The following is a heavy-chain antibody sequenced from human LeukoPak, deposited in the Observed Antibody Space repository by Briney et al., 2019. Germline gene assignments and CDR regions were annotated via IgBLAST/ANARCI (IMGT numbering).Heavy chain of an antibody. D-gene: IGHD1-14*01. Sequence: ASVKVFCKVSECTVTELSFHWVRQAPGEGLEWMGGFDAENDETIYAQKFQGRVTVTQDTSTDTAYMELSSLRSEDTAVYYCATEKAWNHGGFDYWGQGTPVIVSS. CDR1: ECTVTELS. J-gene: IGHJ4*02. CDR3: ATEKAWNHGGFDY. V-gene: IGHV1-24*01. CDR2: FDAENDET.